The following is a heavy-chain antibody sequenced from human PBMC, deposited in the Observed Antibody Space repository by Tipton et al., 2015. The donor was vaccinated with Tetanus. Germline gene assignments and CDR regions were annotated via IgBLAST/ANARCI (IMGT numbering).Heavy chain of an antibody. Sequence: TLSLTCTVSGGAISTSYWSWIRQPPGKGLEWIGYIVDSGNTDYNPYLKSRVIISRDTSKNQFSLRLNSVTAADTAVYYCVRDKSVVTDWERFDHWGQGPPVSVSS. V-gene: IGHV4-59*01. CDR3: VRDKSVVTDWERFDH. D-gene: IGHD1-26*01. CDR2: IVDSGNT. J-gene: IGHJ4*02. CDR1: GGAISTSY.